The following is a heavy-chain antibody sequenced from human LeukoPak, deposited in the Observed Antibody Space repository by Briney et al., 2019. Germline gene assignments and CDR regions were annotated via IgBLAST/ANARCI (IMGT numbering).Heavy chain of an antibody. J-gene: IGHJ5*02. CDR1: GDSVSSRNYY. CDR3: AIYSSSSGRIDP. Sequence: SETLSLTCTVSGDSVSSRNYYWGWIRQPPGKGLKWIGSLCCGGSTYYNPSLKSRVTISIDTSVNQFSLKLNSVTAADTAVYYCAIYSSSSGRIDPWGQGTLVTVSS. V-gene: IGHV4-39*01. CDR2: LCCGGST. D-gene: IGHD2-15*01.